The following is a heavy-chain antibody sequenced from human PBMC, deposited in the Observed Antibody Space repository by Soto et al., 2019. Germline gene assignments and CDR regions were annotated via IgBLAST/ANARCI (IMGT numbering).Heavy chain of an antibody. CDR2: ISAYNGNT. V-gene: IGHV1-18*01. Sequence: ASGKVFCKASGYTFTSYGIIWVRQAPGQGLEWMGWISAYNGNTNYAQKLQGRVTMTTDTSTSTAYMELRSLRSDDTAVYYCARRFIRYGDSYDAFDIWGQGTMVTVSS. J-gene: IGHJ3*02. D-gene: IGHD4-17*01. CDR1: GYTFTSYG. CDR3: ARRFIRYGDSYDAFDI.